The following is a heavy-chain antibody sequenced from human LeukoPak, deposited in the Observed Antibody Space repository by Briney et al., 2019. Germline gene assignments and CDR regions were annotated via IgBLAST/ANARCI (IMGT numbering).Heavy chain of an antibody. D-gene: IGHD3-22*01. CDR2: IYYTGST. CDR1: GGSISSYY. Sequence: SETLSLTCTVSGGSISSYYWNWIRQPPGKGLEFIGYIYYTGSTNYNPSLNGRVTISVDPSKNQFSLNLTSVTAADTAVYYCARDFYPHYYAGRGSYPNWFDPWGQGTLVTVSS. V-gene: IGHV4-59*01. CDR3: ARDFYPHYYAGRGSYPNWFDP. J-gene: IGHJ5*02.